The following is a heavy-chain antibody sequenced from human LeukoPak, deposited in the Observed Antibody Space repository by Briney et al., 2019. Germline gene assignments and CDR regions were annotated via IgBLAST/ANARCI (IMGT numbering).Heavy chain of an antibody. D-gene: IGHD3-16*02. V-gene: IGHV3-30*02. J-gene: IGHJ4*02. CDR3: TKGISTEDYRFFF. CDR2: IKSDESDK. Sequence: SGESLRLSCTTSGFTFSNNGIHWVRQAPAKGLEWVSFIKSDESDKHYADSVKGRFTISRDNSKNTLYLQMNSLRPEDTAVYYCTKGISTEDYRFFFWGQGALVTVSS. CDR1: GFTFSNNG.